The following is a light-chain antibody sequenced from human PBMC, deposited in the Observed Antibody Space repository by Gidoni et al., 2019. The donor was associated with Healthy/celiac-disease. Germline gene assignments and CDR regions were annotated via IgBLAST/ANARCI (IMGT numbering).Light chain of an antibody. J-gene: IGLJ2*01. Sequence: QSALTQPASVSGSPGQSITISCTVTSSDVGGYNYVSWYQQHPGKAPKLMIYEVSNRPSGVSNRFSGSNSGNTASLTISGLQAEDEADYYCSSYTSSSTLVVFGGGTKLTVL. CDR1: SSDVGGYNY. CDR3: SSYTSSSTLVV. CDR2: EVS. V-gene: IGLV2-14*01.